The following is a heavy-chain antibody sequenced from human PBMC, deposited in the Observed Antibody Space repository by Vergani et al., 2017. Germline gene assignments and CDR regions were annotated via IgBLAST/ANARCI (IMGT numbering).Heavy chain of an antibody. CDR3: ARPTEPLYSNYWFDP. D-gene: IGHD4-11*01. V-gene: IGHV3-30*01. J-gene: IGHJ5*02. Sequence: QVQLVESGGGVVQPGRSLRLSCAASGFTFSSYAMHWVRQAPGKGLEWVAVISYDGSNKYYADSVKGRFTISRDKSKNTLYLQMNSLRAEDTAVYYCARPTEPLYSNYWFDPWGQGTLVTVSS. CDR2: ISYDGSNK. CDR1: GFTFSSYA.